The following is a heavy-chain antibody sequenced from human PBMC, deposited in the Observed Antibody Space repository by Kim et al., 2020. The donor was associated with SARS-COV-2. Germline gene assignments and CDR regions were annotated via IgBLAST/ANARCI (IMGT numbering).Heavy chain of an antibody. Sequence: GESLKISCKGSGYSFSSYWIGWVRQMPGKGLEWMGIIYPGDSDTRYSPSFQGQVTISADKSISTAYLQWSSLKASDTPMYYCARRIEDIVVVVAATPSTYYFDYWGQGTLVTVSS. CDR3: ARRIEDIVVVVAATPSTYYFDY. CDR1: GYSFSSYW. J-gene: IGHJ4*02. D-gene: IGHD2-15*01. CDR2: IYPGDSDT. V-gene: IGHV5-51*01.